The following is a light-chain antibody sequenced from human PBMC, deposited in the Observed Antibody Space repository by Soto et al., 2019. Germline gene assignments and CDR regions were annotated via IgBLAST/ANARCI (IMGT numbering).Light chain of an antibody. CDR3: SSSTSSSTQV. Sequence: QSALTQPASVSGSPGQSITISCTGTSSDVGGYNYVSWYQQHPGKAPKLMIYDVSNRPSGVSNRFSGSESGNTASLTISGLQAEDEADYYCSSSTSSSTQVFGGGTKLTVL. CDR1: SSDVGGYNY. J-gene: IGLJ2*01. CDR2: DVS. V-gene: IGLV2-14*01.